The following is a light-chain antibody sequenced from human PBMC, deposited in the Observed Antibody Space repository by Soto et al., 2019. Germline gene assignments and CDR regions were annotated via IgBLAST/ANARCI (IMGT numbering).Light chain of an antibody. J-gene: IGLJ1*01. V-gene: IGLV1-40*01. Sequence: QYILTQPPSVSLAPGQRVTISCTGSNSNIGAGYDVHWYQQLPGTAPKLLIYHNNNRPSGVPDRFSGSQSGTSASLAITGLQAEDEADYYCQSYDSSYVFGTGTKVTVL. CDR3: QSYDSSYV. CDR1: NSNIGAGYD. CDR2: HNN.